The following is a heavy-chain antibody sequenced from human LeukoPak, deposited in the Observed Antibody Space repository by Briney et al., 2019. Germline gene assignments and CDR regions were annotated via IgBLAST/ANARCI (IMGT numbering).Heavy chain of an antibody. CDR1: GFTFSSYG. CDR2: IWYDGSNK. V-gene: IGHV3-33*01. Sequence: SGGSLRLSCAASGFTFSSYGMHWVRQAPGKGLEWVAVIWYDGSNKYYADSVKCRFTISRDNSKNTLYLQMNSLRAEDTAVYYCARWGSDSSGYYFDYWGQGTLVAVSS. D-gene: IGHD3-22*01. CDR3: ARWGSDSSGYYFDY. J-gene: IGHJ4*02.